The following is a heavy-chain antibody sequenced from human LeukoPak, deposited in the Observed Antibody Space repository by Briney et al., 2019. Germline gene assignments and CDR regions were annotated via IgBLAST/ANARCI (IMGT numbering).Heavy chain of an antibody. V-gene: IGHV3-53*01. Sequence: PGGSLRLSCAASGFTVSSNYMSWVRQAPGKGLEWVSVIYSGGSTYDADSVKGRFTISRDNSKNTLYLQMNSLRAADTAVYYCARGPPGGTSYGSGSLYYYYYMDVWGKGTTVTVSS. D-gene: IGHD3-10*01. CDR3: ARGPPGGTSYGSGSLYYYYYMDV. CDR2: IYSGGST. J-gene: IGHJ6*03. CDR1: GFTVSSNY.